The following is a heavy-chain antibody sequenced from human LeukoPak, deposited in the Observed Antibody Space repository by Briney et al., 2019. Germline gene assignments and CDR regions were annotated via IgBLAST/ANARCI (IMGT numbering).Heavy chain of an antibody. CDR1: GGSFSGYY. CDR3: ARGRDAAVAGRPFDP. J-gene: IGHJ5*02. V-gene: IGHV4-34*01. CDR2: INDSGTT. D-gene: IGHD6-19*01. Sequence: SETLSLTCAVYGGSFSGYYWSWIRQPPGKGLEWIGEINDSGTTNYNPSLKGRVSISVDTSTDQFSLKLSSVTAADTAVFYCARGRDAAVAGRPFDPWGQGTLVTVSS.